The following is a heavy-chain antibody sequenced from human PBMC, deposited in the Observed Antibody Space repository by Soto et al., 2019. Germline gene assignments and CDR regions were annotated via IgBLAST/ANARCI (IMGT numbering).Heavy chain of an antibody. CDR1: GFTFSSYA. Sequence: PGGSLRLSCAASGFTFSSYAMSWVRQAPGKGLEWVSAISGSGGSTYYADSVKGRFTISRDNSKNTLYLQMNSLRAEDTAVYYCAKGSAGTVTWSYFDYWGQGTLVTVSS. J-gene: IGHJ4*02. V-gene: IGHV3-23*01. CDR3: AKGSAGTVTWSYFDY. D-gene: IGHD6-13*01. CDR2: ISGSGGST.